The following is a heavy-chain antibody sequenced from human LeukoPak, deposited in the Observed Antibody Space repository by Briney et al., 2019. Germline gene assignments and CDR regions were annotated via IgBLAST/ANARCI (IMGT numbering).Heavy chain of an antibody. D-gene: IGHD5-24*01. CDR1: GDSVSSNSTA. CDR2: TYYRSKWYN. V-gene: IGHV6-1*01. Sequence: SQALSLTCAISGDSVSSNSTACNWIRQSPSRGLEWLGRTYYRSKWYNDYAVSVKSRITINPDTSKNQFSLQLNSVTPEDTAVYYCARGGQGDGYSADEAFDFWGQGTMVTVSS. CDR3: ARGGQGDGYSADEAFDF. J-gene: IGHJ3*01.